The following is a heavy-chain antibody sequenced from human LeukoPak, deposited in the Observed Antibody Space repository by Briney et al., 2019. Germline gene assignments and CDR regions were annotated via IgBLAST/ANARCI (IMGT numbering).Heavy chain of an antibody. CDR3: ARALRYFDWSQDY. J-gene: IGHJ4*02. V-gene: IGHV3-30-3*01. D-gene: IGHD3-9*01. CDR1: GFTFSSHA. CDR2: ISYDGSNK. Sequence: GGSLRLSCAASGFTFSSHAMHWVRQAPGKGLEWVAVISYDGSNKYYADSVKGRFTISRDNSKNTLYLQMNSLRAEDTAVYYCARALRYFDWSQDYWGQGTLVTVSS.